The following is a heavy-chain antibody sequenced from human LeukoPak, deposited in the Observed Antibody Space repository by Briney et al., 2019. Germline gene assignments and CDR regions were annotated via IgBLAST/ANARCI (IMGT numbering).Heavy chain of an antibody. CDR2: IKKDGSEK. CDR3: ARGGSSSSWFWID. CDR1: GLTFSNYW. Sequence: GGSLRLPCAASGLTFSNYWMTWVRQAPGKGLEWVANIKKDGSEKYYVDSVKGRFSISRDNAKNSLYLQMNSLTVEDTAVYYCARGGSSSSWFWIDWGQGTLVIVSS. J-gene: IGHJ4*02. V-gene: IGHV3-7*04. D-gene: IGHD6-13*01.